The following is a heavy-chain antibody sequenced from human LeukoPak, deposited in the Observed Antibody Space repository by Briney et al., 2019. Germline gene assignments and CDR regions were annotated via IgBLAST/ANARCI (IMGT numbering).Heavy chain of an antibody. CDR1: GFTFSSYA. D-gene: IGHD5-12*01. V-gene: IGHV3-64*01. Sequence: PGGSLRPSCAASGFTFSSYAMHWVRQAPGKGLEYVSAISSNGGSTYYANSVKGRFTISRDNSKNTLYLQMGSLRAEDMAVYYCARGSVGYSGYGSFYWGQGTLVTVSS. CDR2: ISSNGGST. CDR3: ARGSVGYSGYGSFY. J-gene: IGHJ4*02.